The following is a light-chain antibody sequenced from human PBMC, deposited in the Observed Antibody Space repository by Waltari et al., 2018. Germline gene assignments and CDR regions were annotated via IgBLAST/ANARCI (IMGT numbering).Light chain of an antibody. J-gene: IGLJ1*01. CDR2: DGS. CDR1: SSDVGGYDY. V-gene: IGLV2-14*03. CDR3: GSYTSSTTLA. Sequence: QSALTQPASVSGSPGQSITISCTGTSSDVGGYDYVSWYQQHPGKAPKLILYDGSKRPLAVSHRYSGSKSGNTASLTISGLQADDEAEYYCGSYTSSTTLAFGAGTKVTVL.